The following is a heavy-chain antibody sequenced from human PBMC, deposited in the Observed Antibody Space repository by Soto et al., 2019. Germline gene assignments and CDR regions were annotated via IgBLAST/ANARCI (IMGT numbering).Heavy chain of an antibody. CDR2: ITPIFATA. CDR1: GGTFSSNA. Sequence: QVQLVQSGAEVKKPGTSVKVSCKASGGTFSSNAISWVRQAPGQGLEWMGGITPIFATANYAQKFQGRVTITADESTSTAYMELGSLRSEDTAVYYCAQPLGLAVAGPGRFDLWGRGTLVTVSS. CDR3: AQPLGLAVAGPGRFDL. V-gene: IGHV1-69*12. J-gene: IGHJ2*01. D-gene: IGHD6-19*01.